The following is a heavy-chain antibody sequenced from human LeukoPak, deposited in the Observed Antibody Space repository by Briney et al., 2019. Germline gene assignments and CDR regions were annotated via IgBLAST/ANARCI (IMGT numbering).Heavy chain of an antibody. CDR1: GFTFSIYG. J-gene: IGHJ4*02. V-gene: IGHV3-30*02. CDR3: ARRAGAYSHPYDY. Sequence: GGSLRLSCAASGFTFSIYGMHWVRQAPGKGLEWVAFIRSDGSNKYYADSVKGRFTISRDNSKSTLFLQANSLRAEDTAVYYCARRAGAYSHPYDYWGQGTLVTVSS. CDR2: IRSDGSNK. D-gene: IGHD4/OR15-4a*01.